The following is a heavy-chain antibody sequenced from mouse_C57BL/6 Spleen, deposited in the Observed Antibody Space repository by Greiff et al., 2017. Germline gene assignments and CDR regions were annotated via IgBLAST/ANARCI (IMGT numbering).Heavy chain of an antibody. Sequence: QVQLKQPGAELVRPGSSVKLSCKASGYTFTSYWMDWVKQRPGQGLEWIGNIYPSDSETHYNQQFKDKATLTVDKSSSTAYMQLSSLTSEDSAVYYCAREGAAQATFDYWGQGTTLTVSS. V-gene: IGHV1-61*01. D-gene: IGHD3-2*02. CDR3: AREGAAQATFDY. CDR1: GYTFTSYW. CDR2: IYPSDSET. J-gene: IGHJ2*01.